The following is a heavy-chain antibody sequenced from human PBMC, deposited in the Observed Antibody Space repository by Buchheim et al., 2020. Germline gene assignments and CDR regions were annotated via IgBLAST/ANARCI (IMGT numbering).Heavy chain of an antibody. Sequence: QLQLQESGPGLVKPSETLSLTCTVSGGSISSSSYYWGWIRQPPWKGLEWIGSIYYSGSTYYNPSLKSRVTISVDTSKNQFSLKLSSVTAADTAVYYCARHAGSAAMYYYYGMDVWGQGTT. CDR1: GGSISSSSYY. CDR2: IYYSGST. V-gene: IGHV4-39*01. D-gene: IGHD2-2*01. CDR3: ARHAGSAAMYYYYGMDV. J-gene: IGHJ6*02.